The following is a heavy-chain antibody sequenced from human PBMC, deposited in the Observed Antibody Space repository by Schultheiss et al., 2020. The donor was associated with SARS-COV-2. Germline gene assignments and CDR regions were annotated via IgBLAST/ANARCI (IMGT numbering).Heavy chain of an antibody. D-gene: IGHD2-2*01. CDR2: ISGSGGST. J-gene: IGHJ4*02. Sequence: GGSLRLSCAASGFTFSSYAMSWVRQAPGKGLEWVSAISGSGGSTYYADSVKGRFTISRDNSKNTLYLQMNSLRAEDTAVYYCAKDIVVVPAAIECFDYWGQGTLVTVSS. CDR1: GFTFSSYA. V-gene: IGHV3-23*01. CDR3: AKDIVVVPAAIECFDY.